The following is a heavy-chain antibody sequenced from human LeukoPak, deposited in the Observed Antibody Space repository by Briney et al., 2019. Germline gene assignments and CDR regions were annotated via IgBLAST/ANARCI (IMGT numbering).Heavy chain of an antibody. J-gene: IGHJ4*02. CDR2: ITAYNGNT. Sequence: ASVKVSCKTSGYTFTNYVISWVRQAPGQGLEWMGWITAYNGNTNYAQKLQGRVTMTTDTSTRTAYMELRSLRSDDTAVYYCAKGGNGYVDYWGQGTLVTVSS. D-gene: IGHD3-16*01. V-gene: IGHV1-18*04. CDR3: AKGGNGYVDY. CDR1: GYTFTNYV.